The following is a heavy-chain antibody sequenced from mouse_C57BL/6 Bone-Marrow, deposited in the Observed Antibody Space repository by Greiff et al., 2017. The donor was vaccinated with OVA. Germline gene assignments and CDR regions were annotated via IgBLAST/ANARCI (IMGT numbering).Heavy chain of an antibody. CDR3: ARDGGGRYFDV. D-gene: IGHD1-1*02. V-gene: IGHV5-16*01. Sequence: EVKLMESEGGLVQPGSSMKLSCTASGFTFSDYYMAWVRQVPEKGLEWVANINYDGSSTYYLASLKSRFIISRDTAKNILYLQMSSLKSEDTATYYCARDGGGRYFDVWGTGTTVTVSS. CDR1: GFTFSDYY. CDR2: INYDGSST. J-gene: IGHJ1*03.